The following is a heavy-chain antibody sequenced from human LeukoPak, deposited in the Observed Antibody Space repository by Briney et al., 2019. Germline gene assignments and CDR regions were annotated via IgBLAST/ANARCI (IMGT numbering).Heavy chain of an antibody. D-gene: IGHD4-17*01. CDR2: ISWNSGSI. CDR1: GFTFDDYA. J-gene: IGHJ6*02. CDR3: AKSQGVTTSEAGYYYGMDV. V-gene: IGHV3-9*01. Sequence: GRSLRLSCAASGFTFDDYAMHWVRQAPGKGLEWVSGISWNSGSIGYADSVKGRFTISSDNAKNSLYLQMNSLRAEDTALYYCAKSQGVTTSEAGYYYGMDVWGQGTTVTVSS.